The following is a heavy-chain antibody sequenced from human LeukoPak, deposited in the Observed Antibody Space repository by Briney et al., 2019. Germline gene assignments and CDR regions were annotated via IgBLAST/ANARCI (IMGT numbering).Heavy chain of an antibody. J-gene: IGHJ4*02. Sequence: EASVKVSCKASGGTFSSYAISWVRQAPGQGLEWMGGIIPIFGTANYAQKFQGRVTITADESTSTAYMELSSLRSEDTAVYYCARDRGGTAVAWGQGTLVTVSS. CDR2: IIPIFGTA. D-gene: IGHD1-1*01. CDR3: ARDRGGTAVA. V-gene: IGHV1-69*01. CDR1: GGTFSSYA.